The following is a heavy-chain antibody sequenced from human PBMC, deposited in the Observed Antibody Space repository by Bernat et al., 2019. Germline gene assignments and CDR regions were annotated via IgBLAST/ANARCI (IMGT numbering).Heavy chain of an antibody. CDR2: IYHSVST. Sequence: QVQLQESGPGLVKPSETLSLTCSVSVYSISSGYYWGWIRQPPGKGLEWIGSIYHSVSTYYNPSLNSPVTISVDTYKNQFSLKLRSVTAADTAEYYCARDAPNQEIDYWGQGTLVTVSS. D-gene: IGHD1-14*01. J-gene: IGHJ4*02. CDR3: ARDAPNQEIDY. V-gene: IGHV4-38-2*02. CDR1: VYSISSGYY.